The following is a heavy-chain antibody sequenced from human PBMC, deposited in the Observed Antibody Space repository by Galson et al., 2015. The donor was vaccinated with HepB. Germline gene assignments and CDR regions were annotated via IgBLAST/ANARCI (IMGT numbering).Heavy chain of an antibody. Sequence: TLSLTCTVSSGSISSGDRYWGWVRQPPVQGLEWIGHTHYRGSTYYNPSLKSRVTMSVDTSKNEFSLKLNTVTAADTAVYFCARVPVSYYSYYYYMDVWGEGTTVTVSS. CDR1: SGSISSGDRY. CDR2: THYRGST. CDR3: ARVPVSYYSYYYYMDV. J-gene: IGHJ6*03. D-gene: IGHD3-10*01. V-gene: IGHV4-30-4*01.